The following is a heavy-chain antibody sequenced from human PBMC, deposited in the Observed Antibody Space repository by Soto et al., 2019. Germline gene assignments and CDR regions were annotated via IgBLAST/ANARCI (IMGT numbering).Heavy chain of an antibody. CDR2: ISGSGGST. Sequence: GGSLRLSCAASGFTFSSYAMSWVRQAPGKGLEWVSAISGSGGSTYYADSEKGRFTISRDNSKNTLYLQMNSLRAEDTAVYYCATYGDIVVVTAIHPGAFDIWGQGTMVTVS. J-gene: IGHJ3*02. V-gene: IGHV3-23*01. CDR3: ATYGDIVVVTAIHPGAFDI. D-gene: IGHD2-21*02. CDR1: GFTFSSYA.